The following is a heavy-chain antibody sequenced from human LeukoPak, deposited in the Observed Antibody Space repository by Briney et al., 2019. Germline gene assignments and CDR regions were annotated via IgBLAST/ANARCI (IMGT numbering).Heavy chain of an antibody. D-gene: IGHD2-2*01. Sequence: SETLSLTCAVSGGSISSSNWWSWVRQPPGKGLEWIGEIYHSGSTNYNPSLKSRVTISVDTSKNQFSLKLSSVTAADTAVYYCARGRVIVVVPAARYSWFDPWGQGTLVTVSS. V-gene: IGHV4-4*02. J-gene: IGHJ5*02. CDR3: ARGRVIVVVPAARYSWFDP. CDR2: IYHSGST. CDR1: GGSISSSNW.